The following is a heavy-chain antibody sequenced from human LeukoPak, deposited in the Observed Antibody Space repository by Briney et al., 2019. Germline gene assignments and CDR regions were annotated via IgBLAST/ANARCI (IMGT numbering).Heavy chain of an antibody. J-gene: IGHJ4*02. V-gene: IGHV4-30-4*08. CDR3: ARSARRTSGYLFDH. Sequence: PSQTLSLTCAVSGGSIGSGDYYWSWIRQPPGKGLEWIGYLSYSGSTYNNPSLKGRLTISQDTSQNQFSLKLSSVTAADTAVYYCARSARRTSGYLFDHWGQGILVTVSS. CDR2: LSYSGST. D-gene: IGHD3-22*01. CDR1: GGSIGSGDYY.